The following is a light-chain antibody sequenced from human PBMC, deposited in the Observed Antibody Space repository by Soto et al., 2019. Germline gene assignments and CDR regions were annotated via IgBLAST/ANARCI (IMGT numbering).Light chain of an antibody. CDR1: QSVSNN. Sequence: EIVMTQSPATLSVSPGERATLSGRASQSVSNNFAWYQKKPGQAPRLLIYGASTRATGIPARFSGSGSRTEFTLTISSLQAEDFAFYYCQQDKNWWTFGQGTRVDIK. V-gene: IGKV3-15*01. CDR2: GAS. CDR3: QQDKNWWT. J-gene: IGKJ1*01.